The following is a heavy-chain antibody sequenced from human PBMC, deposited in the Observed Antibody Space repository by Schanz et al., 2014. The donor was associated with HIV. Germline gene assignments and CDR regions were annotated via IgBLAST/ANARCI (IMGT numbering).Heavy chain of an antibody. CDR2: ISWNSGSK. CDR1: GFTFDDYA. V-gene: IGHV3-9*01. J-gene: IGHJ4*02. D-gene: IGHD6-19*01. CDR3: ARGWRENSFDY. Sequence: EVQLVESGGGLVQPGRSLRLSCAASGFTFDDYAMHWVRQVPGKGLEWVSGISWNSGSKGYAESVKGRFTISRDYDKNSLFLQMYSLRDDDTAVYYCARGWRENSFDYWGQGTLVTVSS.